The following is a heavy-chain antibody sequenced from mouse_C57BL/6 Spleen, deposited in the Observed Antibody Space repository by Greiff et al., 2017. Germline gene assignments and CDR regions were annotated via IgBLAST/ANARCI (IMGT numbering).Heavy chain of an antibody. Sequence: QVQLQQPGAELVKPGASVKLSCKASGYTFTSYWMHWVKQRPGQGLEWIGMIHPNSGSTNYNEKFKSKSTLTVDKSSSTAYMQLSSLTSEDSAVYYCARALIYYDYDAGVCFDYWGQGTTLTVSS. D-gene: IGHD2-4*01. V-gene: IGHV1-64*01. CDR1: GYTFTSYW. CDR2: IHPNSGST. J-gene: IGHJ2*01. CDR3: ARALIYYDYDAGVCFDY.